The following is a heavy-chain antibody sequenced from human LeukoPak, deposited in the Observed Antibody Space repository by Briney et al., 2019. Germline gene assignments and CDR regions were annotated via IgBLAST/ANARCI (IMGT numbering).Heavy chain of an antibody. CDR3: ARDPQYSSSWHTREYYFDY. J-gene: IGHJ4*02. D-gene: IGHD6-13*01. CDR1: GYTFTSYD. V-gene: IGHV1-2*04. Sequence: ASVKVSCKASGYTFTSYDINWVRQAPGQGLEWMGWINPNSGGTNYAQKFQGWVTMTRDTSISTAYMELSRLRSDDTAVYYCARDPQYSSSWHTREYYFDYWGQGTLVTVSS. CDR2: INPNSGGT.